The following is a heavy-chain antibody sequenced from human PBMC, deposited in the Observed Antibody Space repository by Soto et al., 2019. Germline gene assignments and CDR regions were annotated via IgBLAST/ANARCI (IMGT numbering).Heavy chain of an antibody. CDR2: MNPNRGNT. Sequence: ASVKVSCKASGYTFTSYDINWVRQATGQGLEWMGWMNPNRGNTGYAQKFQGRVTMTRNTSISTAYMELSSLRSEDTAVYYCARAQYCTNGVCSYYMDVWGKGTTVTVSS. CDR1: GYTFTSYD. V-gene: IGHV1-8*01. D-gene: IGHD2-8*01. J-gene: IGHJ6*03. CDR3: ARAQYCTNGVCSYYMDV.